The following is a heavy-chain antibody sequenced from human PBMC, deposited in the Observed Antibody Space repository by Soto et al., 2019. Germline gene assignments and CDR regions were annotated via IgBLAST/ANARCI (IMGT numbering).Heavy chain of an antibody. CDR1: GFTFGDYA. CDR3: TRNRRDSQLLWFGESHYYYYGMDV. Sequence: GALRLSCTASGFTFGDYAMSWVRQAPGKGLEWVGFIRSKAYGGTTEYAASVKGRFTISRDDSKSIAYLQMNSLKTEDTAVYYCTRNRRDSQLLWFGESHYYYYGMDVWGQGTTVTVSS. J-gene: IGHJ6*02. V-gene: IGHV3-49*04. CDR2: IRSKAYGGTT. D-gene: IGHD3-10*01.